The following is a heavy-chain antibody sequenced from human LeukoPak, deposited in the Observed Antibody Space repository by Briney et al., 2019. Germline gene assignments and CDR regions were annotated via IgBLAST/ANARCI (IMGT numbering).Heavy chain of an antibody. CDR1: GGSISSDGLY. CDR3: ARDLGYCTSTSCRYFDF. D-gene: IGHD2-2*01. J-gene: IGHJ3*01. CDR2: IDASGRT. Sequence: PSETLSLTCSVSGGSISSDGLYGSWIRQSAGKGLEWIGRIDASGRTNYNPSLQSRITLSVDTSKNQFSLKLSSVTAADTAVYYCARDLGYCTSTSCRYFDFWGQGTMVTVSS. V-gene: IGHV4-61*02.